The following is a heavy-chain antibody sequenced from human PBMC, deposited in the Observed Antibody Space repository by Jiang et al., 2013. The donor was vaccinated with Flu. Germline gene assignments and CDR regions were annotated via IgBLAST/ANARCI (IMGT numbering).Heavy chain of an antibody. CDR2: DASXK. J-gene: IGHJ4*02. Sequence: DASXKNYVDSVRGRFTISRDNARNSLYLQMNSLRAEDTAVYYCARDSPFGGLWGQGTLVTVSS. V-gene: IGHV3-7*01. CDR3: ARDSPFGGL. D-gene: IGHD3/OR15-3a*01.